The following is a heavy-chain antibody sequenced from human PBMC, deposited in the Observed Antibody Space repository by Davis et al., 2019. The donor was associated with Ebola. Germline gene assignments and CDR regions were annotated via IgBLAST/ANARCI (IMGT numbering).Heavy chain of an antibody. V-gene: IGHV3-30*18. CDR1: GFTFSSYA. J-gene: IGHJ6*02. D-gene: IGHD2-15*01. CDR3: ANFGFAASYYYYGMDV. CDR2: ISYDGSNK. Sequence: GESLKISCAASGFTFSSYAMSWVRQAPGKGLEWVAVISYDGSNKYYADSVKGRFTISRDNSKNTLYLQMNSLRAEDTAVYYCANFGFAASYYYYGMDVWGQGTTVTVSS.